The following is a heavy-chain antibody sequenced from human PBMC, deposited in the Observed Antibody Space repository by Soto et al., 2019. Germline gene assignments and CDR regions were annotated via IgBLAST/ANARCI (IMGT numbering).Heavy chain of an antibody. CDR2: ISSLSSPR. D-gene: IGHD1-26*01. J-gene: IGHJ4*02. CDR3: AREDILGARSFDY. Sequence: GGSLRLSCAASGFTFSGYSMNWVRQAPGKGLEWVSYISSLSSPRYYAESVEGRFIISRDNAKNSLYLQMNSLRDEDTAVYFCAREDILGARSFDYWGQGALATVSS. V-gene: IGHV3-48*02. CDR1: GFTFSGYS.